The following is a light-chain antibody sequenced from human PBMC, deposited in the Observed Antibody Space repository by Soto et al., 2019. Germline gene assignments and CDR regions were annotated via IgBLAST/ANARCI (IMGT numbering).Light chain of an antibody. CDR1: QSVGSN. CDR2: GAS. V-gene: IGKV3-15*01. J-gene: IGKJ4*01. CDR3: QQYNKWPLP. Sequence: EIVMTQSPATLSVSPGESATLSCRASQSVGSNLAWYQQQPGQAPRLLIYGASTRATGIPARFSGSGSGTEFTLTINSLQSEDFAVYSCQQYNKWPLPFGGGTKVDIK.